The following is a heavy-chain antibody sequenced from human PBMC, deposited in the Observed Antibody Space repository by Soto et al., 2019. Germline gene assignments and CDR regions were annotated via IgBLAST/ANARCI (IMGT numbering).Heavy chain of an antibody. CDR1: GFTFSAYS. V-gene: IGHV3-48*02. CDR2: ITASSATI. D-gene: IGHD2-8*01. Sequence: EMQLVQSGGGLVQPGESLRLSCAASGFTFSAYSMNWVRQAPGKGLEWVSYITASSATIYYADSVKGRFTISRDNAKHSLYLQMNCLRDEDPAVYYCARDNGMAGSFDPWGQGTLVTVSS. J-gene: IGHJ5*02. CDR3: ARDNGMAGSFDP.